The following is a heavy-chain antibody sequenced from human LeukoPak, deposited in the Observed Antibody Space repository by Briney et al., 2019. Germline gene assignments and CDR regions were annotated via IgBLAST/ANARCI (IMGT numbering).Heavy chain of an antibody. Sequence: SETLSLTCTVSGGSISSSSYYWGWIRQPPGKGLEWIGYIYYTGSTNYNPSLKSRVTISVDTSKNHFSLKLISVTAADTAVYYCASLGYGVTTDPDYWGQGTLVTVSS. CDR1: GGSISSSSYY. CDR2: IYYTGST. CDR3: ASLGYGVTTDPDY. J-gene: IGHJ4*02. D-gene: IGHD4-17*01. V-gene: IGHV4-61*05.